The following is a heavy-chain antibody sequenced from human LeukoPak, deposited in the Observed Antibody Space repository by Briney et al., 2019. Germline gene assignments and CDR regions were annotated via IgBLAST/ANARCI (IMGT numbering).Heavy chain of an antibody. CDR3: ARHTWQWLLFDD. Sequence: PSETLSLTCAAYGGSFSGDFWSWLRQSPGKGLEWIGEINHGGSTTYNPSLQSRVTMSVDTSTNQISLKMTPVTAADTAIYYCARHTWQWLLFDDWGQGTQVTISS. CDR2: INHGGST. D-gene: IGHD5-12*01. J-gene: IGHJ4*02. CDR1: GGSFSGDF. V-gene: IGHV4-34*01.